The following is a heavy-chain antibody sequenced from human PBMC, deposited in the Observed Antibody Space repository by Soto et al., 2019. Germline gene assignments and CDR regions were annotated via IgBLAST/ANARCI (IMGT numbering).Heavy chain of an antibody. CDR1: GASIKSRNYF. D-gene: IGHD2-15*01. V-gene: IGHV4-39*02. CDR2: IHSSGGT. CDR3: GRLAEAATGHTDFDF. Sequence: LSLTCTVSGASIKSRNYFWGWIRQPPGKGLEFVGSIHSSGGTYYNPSLKSRVTVSVDLSNSHFSLSLKSLTATDTAVYYCGRLAEAATGHTDFDFWGQGTLVTVSS. J-gene: IGHJ4*02.